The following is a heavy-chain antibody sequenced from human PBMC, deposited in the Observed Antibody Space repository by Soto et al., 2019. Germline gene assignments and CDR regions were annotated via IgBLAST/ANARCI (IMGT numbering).Heavy chain of an antibody. D-gene: IGHD2-21*02. CDR2: INAGSGYT. V-gene: IGHV1-3*01. Sequence: QVQLVQSGAEVRRSGASVKVSCKASGYTFTTLSMHWVRQAPGQSLEGMGYINAGSGYTKYSQNFQGRVTITRDTLASTAYRELSSLRSEDTAVYYCASQYYCDSCSASSWGQGTLVTVSS. J-gene: IGHJ5*02. CDR1: GYTFTTLS. CDR3: ASQYYCDSCSASS.